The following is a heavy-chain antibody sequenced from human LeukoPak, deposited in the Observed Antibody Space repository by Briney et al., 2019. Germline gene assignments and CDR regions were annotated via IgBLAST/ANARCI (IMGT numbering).Heavy chain of an antibody. CDR1: GFTLSSYE. CDR3: ARDGSATISFDY. J-gene: IGHJ4*02. CDR2: IDYDGGSG. Sequence: HSGGSLRLSCTVSGFTLSSYEMSWIRQAPGKGLEWVSSIDYDGGSGHYADSVKGRFTISRDNSKNTLYLQMNSLRAEDTAVYYCARDGSATISFDYWGQGTLVTVSS. D-gene: IGHD2-15*01. V-gene: IGHV3-23*01.